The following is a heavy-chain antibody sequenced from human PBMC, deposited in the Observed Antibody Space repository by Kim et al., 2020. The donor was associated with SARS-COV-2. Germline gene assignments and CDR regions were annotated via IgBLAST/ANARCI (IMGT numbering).Heavy chain of an antibody. V-gene: IGHV3-30*04. D-gene: IGHD3-10*01. CDR2: ISYDGSNK. CDR1: GFTFSSYA. Sequence: GGSLRLSCAASGFTFSSYAMHWVRQAPGKGLEWVAVISYDGSNKYYADSVKGRFTISRDNSKNTLYLQMNSLRAEDTAVYYCARDRDYYGSGSSYGMDVWGQGTTVTVSS. J-gene: IGHJ6*02. CDR3: ARDRDYYGSGSSYGMDV.